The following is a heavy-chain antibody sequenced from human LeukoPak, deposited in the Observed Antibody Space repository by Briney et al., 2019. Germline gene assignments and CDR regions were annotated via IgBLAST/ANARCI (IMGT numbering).Heavy chain of an antibody. V-gene: IGHV3-7*05. CDR1: GFRFSRYW. Sequence: PGGSLRLSCAASGFRFSRYWMSWVRQAPGKGLEWVANIKEDGSEMYYVDSVKGRFTISRDNAKNSLYLQMNILRAEDTAVYYCARALGGFSDYWGQGTLVTVSA. CDR2: IKEDGSEM. CDR3: ARALGGFSDY. D-gene: IGHD3-16*01. J-gene: IGHJ4*02.